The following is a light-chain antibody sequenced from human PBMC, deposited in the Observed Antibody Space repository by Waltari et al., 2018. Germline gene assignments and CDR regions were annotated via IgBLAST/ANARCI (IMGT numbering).Light chain of an antibody. CDR3: NSYASNSNGL. Sequence: QSALTQPASVSGSPGQSITTSCTGTSRDAGRYSVVYWYQQHPGKAPKLLIYDVSNRPSVVPSRFSGSKSGNTASLTISGLQAADEAHYYCNSYASNSNGLFGGGTKLTIL. J-gene: IGLJ2*01. CDR2: DVS. V-gene: IGLV2-14*03. CDR1: SRDAGRYSV.